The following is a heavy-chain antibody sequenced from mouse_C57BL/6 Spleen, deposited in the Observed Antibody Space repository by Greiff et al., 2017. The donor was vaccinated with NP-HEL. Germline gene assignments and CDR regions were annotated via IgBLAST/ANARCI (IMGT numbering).Heavy chain of an antibody. CDR1: GYAFSSYW. CDR2: IYPGDGDT. Sequence: VQLQQSGAELVKPGASVKISCKASGYAFSSYWMNWVKQRPGKGLEWIGQIYPGDGDTNYNGKFKRKATLTADKSSSTAYIQLSSLTSEDSAVYFCARSANWDTYWYFDVWGTGTTVTVSS. CDR3: ARSANWDTYWYFDV. D-gene: IGHD4-1*02. V-gene: IGHV1-80*01. J-gene: IGHJ1*03.